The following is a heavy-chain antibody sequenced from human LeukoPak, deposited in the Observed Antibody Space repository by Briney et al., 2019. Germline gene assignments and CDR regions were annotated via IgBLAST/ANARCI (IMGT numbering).Heavy chain of an antibody. J-gene: IGHJ4*02. CDR1: GVSISSYY. CDR3: ASLDTTVTLFDY. V-gene: IGHV4-59*08. Sequence: PSETLSLTCSVSGVSISSYYWTWIRQPPGKGLEWIGYIYYSGSTNYNPSLKSRVTISVGTSKNQFSLKLTSVTAADTAVYYCASLDTTVTLFDYWGQGTLVSVSS. D-gene: IGHD4-17*01. CDR2: IYYSGST.